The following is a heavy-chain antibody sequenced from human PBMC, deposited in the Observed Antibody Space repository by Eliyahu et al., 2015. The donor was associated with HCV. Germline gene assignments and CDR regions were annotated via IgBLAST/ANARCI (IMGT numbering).Heavy chain of an antibody. Sequence: EVQLVESGGGLVQPGGSLRLSCAASGFTFSSYWIHWVRQAPGKGLVWVSRVDSDATNTNYADSVKGRFTISRDNAKNTIYLQMNSLRAEDTAVYYCARGGSYAYGAFDYWGQGALVTVSS. J-gene: IGHJ4*02. V-gene: IGHV3-74*01. CDR3: ARGGSYAYGAFDY. CDR1: GFTFSSYW. D-gene: IGHD3-10*01. CDR2: VDSDATNT.